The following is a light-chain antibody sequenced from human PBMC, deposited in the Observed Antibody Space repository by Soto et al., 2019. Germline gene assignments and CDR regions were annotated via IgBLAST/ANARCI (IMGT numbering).Light chain of an antibody. CDR3: SSYVGSNNYV. V-gene: IGLV2-8*01. CDR1: SSDVGRYNY. Sequence: QSALTQPPSASGSPGQSVTISCIGTSSDVGRYNYVSWYQHHPGKAPKLIIYEVTKRPSGVPDRFSGSKSANTASLTVSGLQADDEAYYYCSSYVGSNNYVFGTGTKLTVL. J-gene: IGLJ1*01. CDR2: EVT.